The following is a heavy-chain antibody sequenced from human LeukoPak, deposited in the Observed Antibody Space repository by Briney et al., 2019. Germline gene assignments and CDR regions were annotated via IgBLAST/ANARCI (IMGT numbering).Heavy chain of an antibody. CDR3: ARGRVAATSVTSY. CDR1: DDSFSDYY. CDR2: INHSGNT. D-gene: IGHD2-15*01. V-gene: IGHV4-34*01. Sequence: SETLSLTCAVYDDSFSDYYWSWIRQPPGKGLEWIGEINHSGNTNYNPSLKSRVTVSVDTSKNQFSLKLNSVTAADTAIYYCARGRVAATSVTSYWGQGTLVTVSS. J-gene: IGHJ4*02.